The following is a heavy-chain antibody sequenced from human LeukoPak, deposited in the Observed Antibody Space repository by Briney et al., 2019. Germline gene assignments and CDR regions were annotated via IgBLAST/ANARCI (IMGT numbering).Heavy chain of an antibody. Sequence: PGGSLRLSCAAYGFTFNSYAMYWVRQAPGKGLEWVSGIFGSGGSPHYADSVKGRFTISRDNSKNTVYLQMSSLRAEDTAVYYCAKTTTGYSSGRYPGWPADYWGQGSPVSVSS. D-gene: IGHD6-19*01. CDR3: AKTTTGYSSGRYPGWPADY. J-gene: IGHJ4*02. CDR2: IFGSGGSP. V-gene: IGHV3-23*01. CDR1: GFTFNSYA.